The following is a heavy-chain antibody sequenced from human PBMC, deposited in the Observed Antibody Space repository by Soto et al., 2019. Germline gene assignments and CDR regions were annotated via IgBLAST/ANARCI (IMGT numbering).Heavy chain of an antibody. CDR2: ISAYNGNT. CDR3: TRYPGIAAPGRGLGDY. J-gene: IGHJ4*02. Sequence: ASVKVSCKASGYTFTSYGISWVRQAPGQGLEWMGWISAYNGNTNYAQKLQGRVTMTTDTSTSTTYMELRSLRADDTAVYYCTRYPGIAAPGRGLGDYWGQGTLVTSPQ. CDR1: GYTFTSYG. D-gene: IGHD6-13*01. V-gene: IGHV1-18*01.